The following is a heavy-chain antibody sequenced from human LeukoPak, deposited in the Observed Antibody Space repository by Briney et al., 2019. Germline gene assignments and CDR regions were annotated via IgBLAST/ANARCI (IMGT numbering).Heavy chain of an antibody. D-gene: IGHD4-23*01. Sequence: GGSLRLSCEASGFTFSSYSMNWVRQAPGKGLEWVSYISSSSRTTYYADSVKGRFTISRDNAKNSLYLQMNSLRDEDTAVYYCAKSPTVDAAFDIWGQGTMVTVSS. CDR3: AKSPTVDAAFDI. J-gene: IGHJ3*02. CDR2: ISSSSRTT. CDR1: GFTFSSYS. V-gene: IGHV3-48*02.